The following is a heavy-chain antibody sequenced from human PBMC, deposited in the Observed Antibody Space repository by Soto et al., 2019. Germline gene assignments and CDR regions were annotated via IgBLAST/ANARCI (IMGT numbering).Heavy chain of an antibody. CDR2: ITDRSTTT. V-gene: IGHV3-48*02. Sequence: GGSRRLSWAAAGFTFGDFHMHWVRQASGKGLEWVSYITDRSTTTYYADSVKGRFTISRDNAKNSLYLQMNSLRDEDTALYYCARDSGRGGGMDVWGQGTTVTVSS. D-gene: IGHD3-10*01. CDR1: GFTFGDFH. CDR3: ARDSGRGGGMDV. J-gene: IGHJ6*02.